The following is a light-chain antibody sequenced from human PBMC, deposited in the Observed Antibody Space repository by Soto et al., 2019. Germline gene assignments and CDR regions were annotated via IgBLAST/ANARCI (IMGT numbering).Light chain of an antibody. Sequence: QSVLTQPPSASVSPGQSVTISCTGTSSDVGAYDYVSWYQQHPGKAPKLMIYEINKRPSGVPDRFSGSKSGNTASLTVSGLQAEDEADYYCQSYDSSLTADVFGLSTKVTVL. CDR3: QSYDSSLTADV. CDR2: EIN. J-gene: IGLJ1*01. CDR1: SSDVGAYDY. V-gene: IGLV2-8*01.